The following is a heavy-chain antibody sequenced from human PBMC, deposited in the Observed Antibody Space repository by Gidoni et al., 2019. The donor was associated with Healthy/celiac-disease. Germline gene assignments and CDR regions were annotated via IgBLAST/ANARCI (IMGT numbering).Heavy chain of an antibody. J-gene: IGHJ6*02. CDR3: ARQTYYYDSSGYYPLLYGMDV. D-gene: IGHD3-22*01. CDR1: GGSISSYY. V-gene: IGHV4-59*08. CDR2: IYYSGST. Sequence: QVQLQESGPGLVKPSETLSLTCTVPGGSISSYYWSWIRQPPGKGLEWIGYIYYSGSTNYNPSLKSRVTISVDTSKNQFSLKLSSVTAADTAVYYCARQTYYYDSSGYYPLLYGMDVWGQGTTVTVSS.